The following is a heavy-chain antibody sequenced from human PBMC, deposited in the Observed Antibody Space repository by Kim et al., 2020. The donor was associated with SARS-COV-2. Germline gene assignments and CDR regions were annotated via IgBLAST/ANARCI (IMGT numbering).Heavy chain of an antibody. Sequence: GGSLRLSCAASGFTFGGSIMAWVRQAPGRGLEWLSSITTSAATTFYAGSLEGRFTISRDNSKSTLHLEMETLRVEDSAIYYCAKGRAYSYIALFDSWGQG. CDR2: ITTSAATT. CDR3: AKGRAYSYIALFDS. V-gene: IGHV3-23*05. D-gene: IGHD2-21*01. CDR1: GFTFGGSI. J-gene: IGHJ4*02.